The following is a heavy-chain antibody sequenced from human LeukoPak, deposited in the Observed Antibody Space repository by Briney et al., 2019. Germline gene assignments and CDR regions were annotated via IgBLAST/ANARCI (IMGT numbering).Heavy chain of an antibody. J-gene: IGHJ4*02. CDR1: GGSISSSY. D-gene: IGHD5-18*01. CDR2: IYYIGST. V-gene: IGHV4-59*08. Sequence: SETLSLTCTVSGGSISSSYWSWIRQPPGKGLEWIGYIYYIGSTNYNPSLESRVTISIDTSRNQISLKLSSVTAADTAVYYCARQIGIQLWPVFDYWGQGTLVTVSS. CDR3: ARQIGIQLWPVFDY.